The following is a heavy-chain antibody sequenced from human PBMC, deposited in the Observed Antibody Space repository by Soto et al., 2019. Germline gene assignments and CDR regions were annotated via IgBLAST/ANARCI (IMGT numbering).Heavy chain of an antibody. CDR2: LYYTGST. J-gene: IGHJ6*02. CDR1: GGSISDFY. V-gene: IGHV4-59*01. Sequence: PSETLSLTCNVSGGSISDFYWSWIRQSPGKRLEWIGYLYYTGSTNYNPALKSRVTISLDTSKNQFSLQVRSVTAADTAVYYCARGGGYDFRSSQAPPIDVWGQGTTVTV. CDR3: ARGGGYDFRSSQAPPIDV. D-gene: IGHD3-3*01.